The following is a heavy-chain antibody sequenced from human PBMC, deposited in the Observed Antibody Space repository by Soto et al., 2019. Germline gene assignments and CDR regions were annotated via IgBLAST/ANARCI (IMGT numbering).Heavy chain of an antibody. D-gene: IGHD3-3*01. CDR3: ACVGAGAWSGNDISGTFDI. Sequence: GASVKVSCKASGYTFTSYYMHWVRQAPGQGLEWMGRIYPRGGSTDNAQKFQDRVTMTRDTSTSTVYMELSGLRSEDTAVYYCACVGAGAWSGNDISGTFDIWGQGTMVTVSS. J-gene: IGHJ3*02. CDR2: IYPRGGST. CDR1: GYTFTSYY. V-gene: IGHV1-46*03.